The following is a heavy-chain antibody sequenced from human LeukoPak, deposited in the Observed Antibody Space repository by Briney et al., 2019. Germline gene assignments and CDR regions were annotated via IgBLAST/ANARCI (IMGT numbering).Heavy chain of an antibody. CDR1: GGSISNYH. V-gene: IGHV4-4*07. J-gene: IGHJ4*02. CDR2: IYISGST. Sequence: PSETLSLTCTVSGGSISNYHWSWIRQSAGKGLEWIGRIYISGSTNYNPSLKSRVTMSVDTSKNQFSLKLSSVTAADTAVYYCARVVGDYYDSSGYYFDYFDYWGQGTLVTVSS. CDR3: ARVVGDYYDSSGYYFDYFDY. D-gene: IGHD3-22*01.